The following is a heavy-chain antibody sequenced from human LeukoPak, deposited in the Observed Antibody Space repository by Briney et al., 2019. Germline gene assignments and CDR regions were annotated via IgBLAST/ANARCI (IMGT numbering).Heavy chain of an antibody. D-gene: IGHD1-1*01. CDR2: INREGKST. CDR3: ARRYAVHYYFDY. J-gene: IGHJ4*02. CDR1: GFTFGNYW. Sequence: PGGSLRLSCAASGFTFGNYWMHWVSQAPGKGLVWVSRINREGKSTSYADSAKGRFTISRDNSKNTLYLQMTSLRAEDTAAYYCARRYAVHYYFDYWGQGTLVTVSS. V-gene: IGHV3-74*01.